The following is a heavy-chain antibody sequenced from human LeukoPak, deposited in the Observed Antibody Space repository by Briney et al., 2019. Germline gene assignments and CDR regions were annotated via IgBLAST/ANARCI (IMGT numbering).Heavy chain of an antibody. J-gene: IGHJ4*02. D-gene: IGHD3-22*01. Sequence: GESLKISCKGSGYSFTTYWISWVRQMPGKGLEWMGRIDPSDSYTNYSPSFQGHVTISADKSISTAYLQWSSLKASDTAMYCCASLNYYDSSGYRDYWGQGTLVTVSS. CDR3: ASLNYYDSSGYRDY. V-gene: IGHV5-10-1*01. CDR1: GYSFTTYW. CDR2: IDPSDSYT.